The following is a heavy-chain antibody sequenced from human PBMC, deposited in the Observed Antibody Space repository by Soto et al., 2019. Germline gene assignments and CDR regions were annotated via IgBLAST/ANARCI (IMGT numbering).Heavy chain of an antibody. CDR1: GYTLTELS. CDR3: ATVGFEEFDY. Sequence: ASVKVSCKGSGYTLTELSMHWVRQAPGKGLEWMGGFGPEDGETIYAQKFQGRVTMTEDTSTDTAYMELSSLRSEDTAVYYCATVGFEEFDYWGQGTLVTVSS. CDR2: FGPEDGET. D-gene: IGHD3-10*01. V-gene: IGHV1-24*01. J-gene: IGHJ4*02.